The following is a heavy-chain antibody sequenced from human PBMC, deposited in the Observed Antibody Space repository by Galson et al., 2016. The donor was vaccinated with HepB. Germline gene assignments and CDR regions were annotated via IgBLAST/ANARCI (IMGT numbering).Heavy chain of an antibody. CDR2: RSYSGSS. CDR3: ARLADSYGSGRYDWYFDL. D-gene: IGHD3-10*01. J-gene: IGHJ2*01. Sequence: SETLSLTCTVSGDSISSNTYYWGWIRQPPGKGLEWIGSRSYSGSSYYNPSLKSRITMSVDTSKNEFSLKLSSVTVADTAVYYCARLADSYGSGRYDWYFDLWGRGTLVTVYS. V-gene: IGHV4-39*01. CDR1: GDSISSNTYY.